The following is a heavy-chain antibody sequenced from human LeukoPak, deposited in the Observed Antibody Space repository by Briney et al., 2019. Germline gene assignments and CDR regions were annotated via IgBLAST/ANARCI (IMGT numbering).Heavy chain of an antibody. V-gene: IGHV1-46*01. CDR2: INPSGGST. J-gene: IGHJ4*02. CDR3: ARTGSHNYDILTGYPH. Sequence: ASVKVPCKASGYTFTSYYMHWVRQAPGQGLEWMGIINPSGGSTSYAQKFQGRVTMTRDTSTSTVYMELSSLRSEDTAVYYCARTGSHNYDILTGYPHWGQGTLVIVSS. D-gene: IGHD3-9*01. CDR1: GYTFTSYY.